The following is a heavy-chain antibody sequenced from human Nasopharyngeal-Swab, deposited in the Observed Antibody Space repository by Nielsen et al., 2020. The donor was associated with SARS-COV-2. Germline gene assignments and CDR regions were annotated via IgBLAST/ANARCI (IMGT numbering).Heavy chain of an antibody. V-gene: IGHV3-33*01. CDR1: GFAFNRHG. J-gene: IGHJ3*01. D-gene: IGHD3-10*01. Sequence: GESLKISCAASGFAFNRHGMHWVRQSPVKGLEWLTNIWYDGSNKYYADSVKGRFTVSRDNSKNTLFLEMDSLRAEDTAVYYCARGSSVHAFDVWGQGTEVTVSS. CDR2: IWYDGSNK. CDR3: ARGSSVHAFDV.